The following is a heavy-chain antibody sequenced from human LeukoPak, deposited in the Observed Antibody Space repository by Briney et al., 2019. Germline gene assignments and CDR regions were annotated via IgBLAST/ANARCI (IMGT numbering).Heavy chain of an antibody. CDR3: ARDRDSSGYWGIDY. J-gene: IGHJ4*02. Sequence: PGGSLRLSCAASGFIFSNYGMRWVRQAPGKGLEWVEVIWYDGSNKYYADSVKGRFTISRDNSKNTLYLQMNSLRAEDTAVYYCARDRDSSGYWGIDYWGQGTLVPVSS. CDR1: GFIFSNYG. CDR2: IWYDGSNK. D-gene: IGHD3-22*01. V-gene: IGHV3-33*01.